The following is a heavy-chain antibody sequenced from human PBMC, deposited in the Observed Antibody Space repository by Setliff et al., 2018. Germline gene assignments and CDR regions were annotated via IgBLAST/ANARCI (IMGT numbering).Heavy chain of an antibody. CDR3: ARGPPDFVVVPAAAKFDY. D-gene: IGHD2-2*01. V-gene: IGHV1-18*01. CDR2: ISV. Sequence: ASVKVSCKASGYTFTNYGVSWVRQAPGQGLEWMGWISVYAREFQGRVTMTIDTPTSTAYMELRSLRSDDTAVYYCARGPPDFVVVPAAAKFDYWGPGTLVTVSS. CDR1: GYTFTNYG. J-gene: IGHJ4*02.